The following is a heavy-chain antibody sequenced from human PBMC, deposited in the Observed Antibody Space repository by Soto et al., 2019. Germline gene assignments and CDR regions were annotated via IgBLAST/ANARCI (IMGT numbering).Heavy chain of an antibody. V-gene: IGHV3-23*01. D-gene: IGHD6-19*01. CDR1: GFTFSSYA. CDR3: AKAANGWFSAFDI. CDR2: ISGSGGTT. Sequence: EVQLLESGGGLVQPGGSLRLSCAASGFTFSSYAMSWVRQAPGKGLEWVSAISGSGGTTYYADSVKGRFTFSRDNSKNQLYLQMNSLRAEDTAVYYCAKAANGWFSAFDIWGQGTMVTVSS. J-gene: IGHJ3*02.